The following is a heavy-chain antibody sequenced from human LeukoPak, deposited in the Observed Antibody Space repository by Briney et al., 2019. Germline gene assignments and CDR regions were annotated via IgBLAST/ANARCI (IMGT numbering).Heavy chain of an antibody. D-gene: IGHD3-22*01. J-gene: IGHJ4*02. CDR1: GYTFTGYY. V-gene: IGHV1-2*02. CDR2: IKPNSGGT. CDR3: ARDLAVAYYYDSSGYHIVYFDY. Sequence: ASVKVSCKASGYTFTGYYIHWVRQAPGQGLEWMGWIKPNSGGTNYAQKFQGRVTMTRDTSISTAYMELSRLRSDDTAVYYCARDLAVAYYYDSSGYHIVYFDYWGQGTLVTVSS.